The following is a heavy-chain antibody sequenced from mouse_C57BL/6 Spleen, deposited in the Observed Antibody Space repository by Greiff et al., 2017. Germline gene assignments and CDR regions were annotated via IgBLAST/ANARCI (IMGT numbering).Heavy chain of an antibody. CDR1: GYTFTSYW. CDR2: IHPNSGST. D-gene: IGHD1-1*02. V-gene: IGHV1-64*01. Sequence: QVQLQQSGAELVKPGASVKLSCKASGYTFTSYWMHWVKQRPGQGLEWIGMIHPNSGSTNYNEKFKSKATLTVDKSSSTAYMQLSSLTSEDSAVYYCARECFGGKGAMDYWGQGTSVTVSS. J-gene: IGHJ4*01. CDR3: ARECFGGKGAMDY.